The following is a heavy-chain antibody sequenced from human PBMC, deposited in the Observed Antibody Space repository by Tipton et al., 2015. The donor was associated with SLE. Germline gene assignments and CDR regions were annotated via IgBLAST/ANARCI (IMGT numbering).Heavy chain of an antibody. CDR2: IYSGGSA. CDR1: GYFISSGYY. D-gene: IGHD3-22*01. V-gene: IGHV4-38-2*01. J-gene: IGHJ4*02. Sequence: GLVKPSETLSLTCGVSGYFISSGYYWGWIRQPPGKGLEWIGNIYSGGSAYQNPSLKSRVTMSLDTSKNQFSLRLRSVTAADTAVYYCARVSRTFYYDYSGHFDYWGPGTLVTVSS. CDR3: ARVSRTFYYDYSGHFDY.